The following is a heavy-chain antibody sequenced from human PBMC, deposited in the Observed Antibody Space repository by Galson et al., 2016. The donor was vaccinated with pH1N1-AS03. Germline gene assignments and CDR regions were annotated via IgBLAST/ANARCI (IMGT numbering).Heavy chain of an antibody. CDR1: GFTFSSYA. Sequence: SLRLSCAASGFTFSSYAMHWVRQAPGKGLEYVSAISGNGYSTYYANSVKGRSTISRDNSKSTLFLQMGSLRPEDRAVYYCARGPVSYSNYWFPPPDYWGQGTLVTVSS. J-gene: IGHJ4*02. V-gene: IGHV3-64*01. CDR2: ISGNGYST. D-gene: IGHD6-13*01. CDR3: ARGPVSYSNYWFPPPDY.